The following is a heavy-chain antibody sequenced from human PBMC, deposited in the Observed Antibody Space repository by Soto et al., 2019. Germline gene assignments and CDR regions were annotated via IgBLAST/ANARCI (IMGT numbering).Heavy chain of an antibody. CDR3: ARDHQLLLRLFDP. D-gene: IGHD3-22*01. CDR2: ISYDGSNK. Sequence: GGSLRLSCAASGFTFSSYAMHWVRQAPGKGLEWVAVISYDGSNKYYADSVKGRFTISRDNSKNTLYLQMNSLRAEDTAVYYCARDHQLLLRLFDPWGQGTLVTVSS. J-gene: IGHJ5*02. CDR1: GFTFSSYA. V-gene: IGHV3-30-3*01.